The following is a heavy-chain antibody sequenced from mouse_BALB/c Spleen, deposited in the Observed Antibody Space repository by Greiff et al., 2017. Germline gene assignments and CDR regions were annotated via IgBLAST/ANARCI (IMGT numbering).Heavy chain of an antibody. V-gene: IGHV5-6-5*01. CDR1: GFTFSSYA. D-gene: IGHD2-4*01. Sequence: EVKVVESGGGLVKPGGSLKLSCAASGFTFSSYAMSWVRQTPEKRLEWVASISSGGSTYYPDSVKGRFTISRDNARNILYLQMSSLRSEDTAMYYCARGGDDYYFDYWGQGTTLTVSS. CDR2: ISSGGST. CDR3: ARGGDDYYFDY. J-gene: IGHJ2*01.